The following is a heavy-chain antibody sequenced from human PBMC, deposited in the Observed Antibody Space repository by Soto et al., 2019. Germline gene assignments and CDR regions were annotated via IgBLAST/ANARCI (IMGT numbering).Heavy chain of an antibody. V-gene: IGHV4-31*03. CDR1: GGSIISGGYY. CDR3: ARQNYDSSGYQIEY. Sequence: QVQLQESGPGLVKPSQTLSLTCTVSGGSIISGGYYWSWVRQHPGKGLEWIGYIYYSGSTYYNPSLKSRFTISVDTSKNQFSLKLSSVTAADTAVYYCARQNYDSSGYQIEYWGQGTLVTVSS. J-gene: IGHJ4*02. D-gene: IGHD3-22*01. CDR2: IYYSGST.